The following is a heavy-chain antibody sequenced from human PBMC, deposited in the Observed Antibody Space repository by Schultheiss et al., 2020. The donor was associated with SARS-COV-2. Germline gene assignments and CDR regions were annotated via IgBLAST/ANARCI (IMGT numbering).Heavy chain of an antibody. J-gene: IGHJ4*02. CDR1: GFTFSSYD. Sequence: GGSLRLSCAASGFTFSSYDMHWVRQAPGKGLEWVANIKQDGSEKYYVDSVKGRFTISRDNSKNTLYLQMNSLRAEDTAVYYCARVPSLKGIVVVVDGFDYWGQGTLVTVSS. CDR2: IKQDGSEK. CDR3: ARVPSLKGIVVVVDGFDY. V-gene: IGHV3-7*01. D-gene: IGHD2-15*01.